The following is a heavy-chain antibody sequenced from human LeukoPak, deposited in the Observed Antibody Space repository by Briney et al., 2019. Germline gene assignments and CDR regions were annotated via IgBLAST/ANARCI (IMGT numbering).Heavy chain of an antibody. D-gene: IGHD6-25*01. V-gene: IGHV4-39*02. CDR3: ARSSGTGTFSY. J-gene: IGHJ4*02. CDR2: VYYGRSP. Sequence: SETLSLTCTVSGDSISRSTYYWAWIRQPPGKGLEWIGSVYYGRSPYFNPSLESRATISVDTSKNHFSLKMSSVTAADTTVYYCARSSGTGTFSYWGQGTLVTVSS. CDR1: GDSISRSTYY.